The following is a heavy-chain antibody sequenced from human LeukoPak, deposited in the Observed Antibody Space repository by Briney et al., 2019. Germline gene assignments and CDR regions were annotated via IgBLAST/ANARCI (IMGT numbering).Heavy chain of an antibody. CDR1: GFTFSSYS. D-gene: IGHD3-10*01. V-gene: IGHV3-48*01. J-gene: IGHJ4*02. CDR2: ISSGGSSI. CDR3: ARDTYGSGSYYNAPLDY. Sequence: GGSLRLSCAASGFTFSSYSMNWVRQAPGKGLEWVSYISSGGSSIYYADSVKGRFTISRDNAKNSLYLQMNSLRAKDTAVYYCARDTYGSGSYYNAPLDYWGQGTLVTVSS.